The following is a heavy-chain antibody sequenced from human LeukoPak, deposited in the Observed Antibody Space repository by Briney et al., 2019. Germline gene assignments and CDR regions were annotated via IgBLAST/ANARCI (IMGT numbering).Heavy chain of an antibody. Sequence: GGSLRLSCAASGFTFSSYGMNWVRQAPGKGLEWISYVSFSSHIISYADSVKGRFTISRDNAKNSLYLQMNSLRAEDTAVYYCARDRGNQRGYYYYYMDVWGKGTTVTVSS. CDR2: VSFSSHII. CDR3: ARDRGNQRGYYYYYMDV. V-gene: IGHV3-21*05. CDR1: GFTFSSYG. D-gene: IGHD1-14*01. J-gene: IGHJ6*03.